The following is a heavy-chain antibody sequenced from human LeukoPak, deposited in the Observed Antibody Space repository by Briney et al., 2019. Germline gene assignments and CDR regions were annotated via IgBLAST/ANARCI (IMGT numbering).Heavy chain of an antibody. J-gene: IGHJ4*02. CDR3: ARNLRNYYDSSGPGDY. D-gene: IGHD3-22*01. V-gene: IGHV1-18*01. CDR1: GYTFTSYG. Sequence: ASVKVSCKASGYTFTSYGISWVRQAPGQGLEWMGWISAYNGNTNYAQKLQGRVTMTTDTSTSTAYMELRSLRSDDTAVYYCARNLRNYYDSSGPGDYWAREPWSPSPQ. CDR2: ISAYNGNT.